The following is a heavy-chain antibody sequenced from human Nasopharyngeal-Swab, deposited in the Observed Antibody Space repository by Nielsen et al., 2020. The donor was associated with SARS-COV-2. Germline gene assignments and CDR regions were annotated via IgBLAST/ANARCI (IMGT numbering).Heavy chain of an antibody. D-gene: IGHD4-23*01. Sequence: GGSLRLSCAASGFTFSSYAMHWVRQAPGKGLEWVAVISYDGSNKYYADSVKGRFTISRDNSKNTLYLQMNSLRAEDTAVYYCARVDYGGNSFGMDVRGQGTTVTVSS. CDR2: ISYDGSNK. J-gene: IGHJ6*02. CDR1: GFTFSSYA. CDR3: ARVDYGGNSFGMDV. V-gene: IGHV3-30*04.